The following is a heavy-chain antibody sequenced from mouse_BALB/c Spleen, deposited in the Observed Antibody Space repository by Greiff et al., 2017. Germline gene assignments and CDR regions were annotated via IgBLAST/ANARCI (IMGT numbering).Heavy chain of an antibody. CDR2: INSNGGST. D-gene: IGHD2-1*01. J-gene: IGHJ4*01. CDR3: ARQDGTIYYYAMDY. Sequence: EVNVVESGGGLVKLGGSLKLSCAASGFTFSSYYMSWVRQTPEKRLELVAAINSNGGSTYYPDTVKGRFTISRDNAKNTLYLQMSSLKSEDTALYYCARQDGTIYYYAMDYWGQGTSVTVSS. CDR1: GFTFSSYY. V-gene: IGHV5-6-2*01.